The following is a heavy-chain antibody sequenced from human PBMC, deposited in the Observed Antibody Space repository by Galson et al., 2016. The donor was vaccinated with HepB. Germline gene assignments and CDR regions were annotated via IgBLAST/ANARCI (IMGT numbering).Heavy chain of an antibody. V-gene: IGHV3-7*04. CDR2: IKPDGSEK. D-gene: IGHD5-12*01. J-gene: IGHJ4*01. CDR3: GGGTTWLAGV. Sequence: PRLSCAASGFTFSSYWMTWVRQAPGKGLEWVANIKPDGSEKYSVDSVKGRFTISRDNAKNSLYLQMNSLRVEDTAVYYCGGGTTWLAGVWGHGTLVAVSS. CDR1: GFTFSSYW.